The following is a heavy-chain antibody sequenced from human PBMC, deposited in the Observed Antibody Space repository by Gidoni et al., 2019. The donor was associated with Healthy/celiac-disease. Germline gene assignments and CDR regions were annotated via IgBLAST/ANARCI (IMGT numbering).Heavy chain of an antibody. CDR1: GYTFPSYG. CDR3: ASTRTWEPISEDYYGMDV. CDR2: ISAYNGNT. Sequence: QVQLVQSGAEVKKPGASVKVSCKASGYTFPSYGISWVRQAPGQGLEWMGWISAYNGNTNYAQKLQGRVTMTTDTSTSTAYMELRSLRSDDTAVYYCASTRTWEPISEDYYGMDVWGQGTTVTVSS. J-gene: IGHJ6*02. V-gene: IGHV1-18*04. D-gene: IGHD1-26*01.